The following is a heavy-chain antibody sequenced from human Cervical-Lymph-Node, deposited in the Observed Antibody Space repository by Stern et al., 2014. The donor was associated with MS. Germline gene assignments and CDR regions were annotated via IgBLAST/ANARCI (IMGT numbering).Heavy chain of an antibody. CDR3: ARPGGSSSSEGCFDY. D-gene: IGHD6-6*01. J-gene: IGHJ4*02. Sequence: QVQLVESGAEVKKPGSSVKGSCKASGGTFSSYAISWVRQAPGQGLEWMGGIIPIFGTANYAQKFQGKVTITADESTSTAYMELSSLRSEDTAVYYCARPGGSSSSEGCFDYWGQGTLVTVSS. CDR2: IIPIFGTA. V-gene: IGHV1-69*01. CDR1: GGTFSSYA.